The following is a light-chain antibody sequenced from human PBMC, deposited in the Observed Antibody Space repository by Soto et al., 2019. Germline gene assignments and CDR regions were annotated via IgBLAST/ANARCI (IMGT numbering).Light chain of an antibody. CDR1: SSDVGGYNY. Sequence: QSALTQPASVSGSPGQSITISGTGTSSDVGGYNYVSWYQQHPGKAPKLMIYDVSNRPSGVSNRFSGSKSGNTASLTISGLQAEDEADYYCISYTSGSTLMVFGGGTKLTVL. V-gene: IGLV2-14*01. J-gene: IGLJ2*01. CDR2: DVS. CDR3: ISYTSGSTLMV.